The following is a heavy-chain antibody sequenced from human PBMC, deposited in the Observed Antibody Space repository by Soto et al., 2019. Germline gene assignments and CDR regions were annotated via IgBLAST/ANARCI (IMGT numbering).Heavy chain of an antibody. CDR1: GYTFTSYY. CDR3: ARHGLPEDYYYCMDI. J-gene: IGHJ6*02. V-gene: IGHV1-46*03. CDR2: INPSGGST. Sequence: ASVKVSCKASGYTFTSYYMHWVRQAPGQGLEWMGIINPSGGSTSYAQKFQGRVTMTRDTSTSTVYMELSSLRSEDTAVYYCARHGLPEDYYYCMDIWGQGTTVTVSS.